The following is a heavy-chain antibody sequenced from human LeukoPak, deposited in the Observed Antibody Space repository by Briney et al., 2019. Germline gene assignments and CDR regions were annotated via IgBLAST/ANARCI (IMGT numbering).Heavy chain of an antibody. J-gene: IGHJ2*01. V-gene: IGHV4-59*01. CDR1: GGSISGYY. CDR2: IYYSGST. CDR3: ARSVVTLYWYFDL. D-gene: IGHD4-23*01. Sequence: SESLSLTCTVSGGSISGYYYNWSRQPPGKGLEWIGYIYYSGSTNYKPSLKSRVTISLDTSKNQFSLKLSSVTTADTAVYYCARSVVTLYWYFDLWGRGTLVTVSS.